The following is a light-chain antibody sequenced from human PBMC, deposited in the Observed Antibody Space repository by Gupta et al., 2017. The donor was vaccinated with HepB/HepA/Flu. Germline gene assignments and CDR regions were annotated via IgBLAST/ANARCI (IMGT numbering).Light chain of an antibody. CDR3: QSYDSSLSAPYV. CDR1: GSNIGAGYD. CDR2: GTT. J-gene: IGLJ1*01. Sequence: QSVLTQPPSVSGAPGRRVTISCTGSGSNIGAGYDVHWYQQLPGTAPKLLISGTTNRPSGVPDRFSGSKSGTSASLAITGLQAEDEADYYCQSYDSSLSAPYVFGTGTRVTVL. V-gene: IGLV1-40*01.